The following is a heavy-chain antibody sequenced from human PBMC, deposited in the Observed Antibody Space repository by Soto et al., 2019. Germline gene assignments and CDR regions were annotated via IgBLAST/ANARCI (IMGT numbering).Heavy chain of an antibody. Sequence: GESLKISCKGSGYSFTSYWIIWVRQMPGKGLEWMGRIDPSDSYTNYSPSFQGHVTISADKSISTAYLQWSSLKASDTAMYYCARLRGERSGNYGTINWFDPWGQGTMVTVST. J-gene: IGHJ5*02. D-gene: IGHD1-7*01. CDR1: GYSFTSYW. CDR2: IDPSDSYT. V-gene: IGHV5-10-1*01. CDR3: ARLRGERSGNYGTINWFDP.